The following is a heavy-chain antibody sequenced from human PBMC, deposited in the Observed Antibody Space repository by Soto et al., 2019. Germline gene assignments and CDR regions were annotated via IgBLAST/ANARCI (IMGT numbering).Heavy chain of an antibody. CDR1: GFTFGLYG. V-gene: IGHV3-33*05. D-gene: IGHD2-15*01. J-gene: IGHJ4*02. CDR2: ILYDGSIK. CDR3: AREGLKLRRDLDF. Sequence: VGSLRLPCSASGFTFGLYGLHWVRRAPGKGLEWVATILYDGSIKFYADSVKGRFTISRDNSKNTVSLQMSSLRAEDTVVYYCAREGLKLRRDLDFWGQGTVVTVSS.